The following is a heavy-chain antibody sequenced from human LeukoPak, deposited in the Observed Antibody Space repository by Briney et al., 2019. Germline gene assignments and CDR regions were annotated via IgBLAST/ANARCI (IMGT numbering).Heavy chain of an antibody. CDR3: ARDTEWGLLSHTLFDY. CDR2: ISYDGSNK. D-gene: IGHD1-26*01. Sequence: GRSLRLSCAASGFTFSSYAMHWVRQAPGKGLEWVAVISYDGSNKYYADSVKGRFTISRDNSKNTLYLQMNSLRAEDTAVYYCARDTEWGLLSHTLFDYWGQGTLVTVSS. V-gene: IGHV3-30-3*01. J-gene: IGHJ4*02. CDR1: GFTFSSYA.